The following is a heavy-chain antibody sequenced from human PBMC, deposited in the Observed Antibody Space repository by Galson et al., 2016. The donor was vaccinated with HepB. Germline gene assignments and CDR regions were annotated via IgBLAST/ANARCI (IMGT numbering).Heavy chain of an antibody. Sequence: SLRLSCAASGFTFDDYAMHWVRQAPGKGLEWVSGISWNTGTIGYADSVRGRFSISRDNAKNSLYLQMHGLTAEDTAIYYCAKDLQDSGGTYEAFDSWGQGTLVTVSS. D-gene: IGHD3-16*01. CDR2: ISWNTGTI. J-gene: IGHJ4*02. CDR1: GFTFDDYA. CDR3: AKDLQDSGGTYEAFDS. V-gene: IGHV3-9*01.